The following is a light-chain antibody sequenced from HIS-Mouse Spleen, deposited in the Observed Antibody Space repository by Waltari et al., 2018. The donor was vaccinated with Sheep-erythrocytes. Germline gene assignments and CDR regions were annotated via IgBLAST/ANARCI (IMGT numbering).Light chain of an antibody. J-gene: IGLJ3*02. CDR2: QDS. CDR3: QQSYSTPWT. Sequence: SYELTQPPSVSVSPGQTASLTCSGDKLGDKYACWYHQKPGQSPVLVIYQDSKRPSGIPERFSGSNSGNTATLTISSLQPEDFATYYCQQSYSTPWTFGQGTK. V-gene: IGLV3-1*01. CDR1: KLGDKY.